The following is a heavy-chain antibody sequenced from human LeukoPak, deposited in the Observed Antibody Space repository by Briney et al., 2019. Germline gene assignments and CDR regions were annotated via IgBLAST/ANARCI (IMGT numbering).Heavy chain of an antibody. D-gene: IGHD2-15*01. Sequence: GESLKISCKGSGYSFTSYWIGWVRQMPGKGLEWMGIIYPGDSDTRYSPSFQGQVTISADKSISTAYLQWSSLKASHTAMYYCARLKDGCSGGSCYEDNWFDPWGQGTLVTVSS. J-gene: IGHJ5*02. CDR3: ARLKDGCSGGSCYEDNWFDP. CDR2: IYPGDSDT. CDR1: GYSFTSYW. V-gene: IGHV5-51*01.